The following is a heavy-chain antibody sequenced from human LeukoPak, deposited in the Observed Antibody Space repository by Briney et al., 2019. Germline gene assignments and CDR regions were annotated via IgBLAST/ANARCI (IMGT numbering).Heavy chain of an antibody. J-gene: IGHJ4*02. CDR3: AKGPIKHGGYYFDY. CDR1: GFTFSSYG. Sequence: GGSLRLSCAASGFTFSSYGMHWVRQAPGKGLEWVAVISYDGGNKYYADSVKGRFTISRDNSKNTLYLQMNSLRAEDTAVYYCAKGPIKHGGYYFDYWGQGTLVTVSS. CDR2: ISYDGGNK. D-gene: IGHD4-17*01. V-gene: IGHV3-30*18.